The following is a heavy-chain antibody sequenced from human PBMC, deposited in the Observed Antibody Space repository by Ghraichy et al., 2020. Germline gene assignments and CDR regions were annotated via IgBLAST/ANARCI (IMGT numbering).Heavy chain of an antibody. J-gene: IGHJ4*02. Sequence: GGSLSLSCAASGFTFNNYAMTWVRQAPGKGLEWISTISSSGGETYYADSLRGRFTISRVNSENTLYLQMNNLRAEDTANYYCVRSGRLQPPKDDYWGQGTLVTVSS. CDR1: GFTFNNYA. D-gene: IGHD5-18*01. CDR2: ISSSGGET. V-gene: IGHV3-23*01. CDR3: VRSGRLQPPKDDY.